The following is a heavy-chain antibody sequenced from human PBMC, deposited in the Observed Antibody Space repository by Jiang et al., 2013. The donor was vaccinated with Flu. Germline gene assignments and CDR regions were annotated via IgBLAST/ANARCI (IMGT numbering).Heavy chain of an antibody. CDR2: IWYDGSEK. D-gene: IGHD5-12*01. Sequence: QLLESGGGVVQPGRSLRLSCAASGFTFSGYGMHWVRQAPGKGLEWVTVIWYDGSEKYYADSVKDRFTISRDNSKNTLHLQMNSLRAEDTAVYYCAKSRGYQTQIDYWGQGTLVTVPS. J-gene: IGHJ4*02. CDR1: GFTFSGYG. CDR3: AKSRGYQTQIDY. V-gene: IGHV3-33*06.